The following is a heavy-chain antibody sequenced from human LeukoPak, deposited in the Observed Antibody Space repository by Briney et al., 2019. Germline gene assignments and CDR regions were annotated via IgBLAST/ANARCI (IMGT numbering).Heavy chain of an antibody. V-gene: IGHV3-74*01. Sequence: GGSLRLSCEASGFSLSSYWMHWVRQAPGKGLVWVARISRDGSDPTYADSVKGRYTIPRDNAKNTLYLQMNSLRVEDTAVYYCAKARYSGYAFDAFDMWGQGTMVSVSS. CDR3: AKARYSGYAFDAFDM. J-gene: IGHJ3*02. CDR1: GFSLSSYW. CDR2: ISRDGSDP. D-gene: IGHD5-12*01.